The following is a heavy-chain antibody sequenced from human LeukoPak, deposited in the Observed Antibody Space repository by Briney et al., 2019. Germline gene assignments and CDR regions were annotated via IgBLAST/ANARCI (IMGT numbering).Heavy chain of an antibody. CDR1: GGSISSYY. CDR3: ARGGWKVVVVPAEPFDP. V-gene: IGHV4-59*01. CDR2: IYYSGST. J-gene: IGHJ5*02. D-gene: IGHD2-2*01. Sequence: SETLSLTCTVSGGSISSYYWSWIRQPPRKGLEWIGYIYYSGSTNYNPSLKSRVTISVDTSKNQFSLKLSSVTAADTAVYYCARGGWKVVVVPAEPFDPWGQGTLVTVSS.